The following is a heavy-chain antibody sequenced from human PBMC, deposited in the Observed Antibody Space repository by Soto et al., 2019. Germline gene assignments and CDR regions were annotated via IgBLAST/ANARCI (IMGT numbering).Heavy chain of an antibody. J-gene: IGHJ4*02. CDR2: INPSGGST. D-gene: IGHD4-17*01. CDR1: GYTFTSYY. Sequence: GASVKVSCKASGYTFTSYYMHWVRQAPGQGLEWMGIINPSGGSTSYAQKFQGRVTMTRDTSTSTVYMELSSLRSEDTAVYYCARVFTGDYVFDYWGQGTLVTLSS. CDR3: ARVFTGDYVFDY. V-gene: IGHV1-46*03.